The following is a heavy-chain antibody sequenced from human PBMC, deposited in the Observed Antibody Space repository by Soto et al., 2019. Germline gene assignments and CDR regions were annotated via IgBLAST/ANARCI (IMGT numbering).Heavy chain of an antibody. D-gene: IGHD6-13*01. CDR2: IIAFSDIV. J-gene: IGHJ6*02. CDR3: ARSLYISSWFHSGNSYYFYGMDV. CDR1: GGTFGIYA. Sequence: QVQLVQSGAEVKKPGSSVKVSCKASGGTFGIYAITWVRQAPGQGLEWMGGIIAFSDIVNYTQKLQGRVTITADESTNTAYTDLSSLRSEYTAVYYCARSLYISSWFHSGNSYYFYGMDVWGQGTTVTVSS. V-gene: IGHV1-69*12.